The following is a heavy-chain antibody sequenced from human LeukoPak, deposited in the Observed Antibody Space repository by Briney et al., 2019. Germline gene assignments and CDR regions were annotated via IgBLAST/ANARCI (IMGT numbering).Heavy chain of an antibody. J-gene: IGHJ4*02. CDR1: GFTFSSYW. D-gene: IGHD3-22*01. CDR3: ASANFYDSSGYYEGDY. CDR2: INSDGSST. Sequence: PGGSPRLSCAASGFTFSSYWMHWVRHAPGKGLVWVSRINSDGSSTSYADSVKGRFTISRDNAKNTLYLQMNSLRAEDTAVYYCASANFYDSSGYYEGDYWGQGTLVTVSS. V-gene: IGHV3-74*01.